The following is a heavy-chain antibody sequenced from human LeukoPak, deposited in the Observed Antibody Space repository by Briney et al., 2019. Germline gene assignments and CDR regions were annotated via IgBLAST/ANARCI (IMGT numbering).Heavy chain of an antibody. V-gene: IGHV4-4*07. J-gene: IGHJ6*02. CDR2: IYTSGST. CDR1: GGSISSYY. CDR3: ARVAKARMVRGDTSYGMDV. Sequence: SETLSLTCTVSGGSISSYYWSWIRQPAGKGLEWIGRIYTSGSTNYSPSLKSRVTMSVDTSKNQFSLKLSSVTAADTAVYYCARVAKARMVRGDTSYGMDVWGQGTTVTVSS. D-gene: IGHD3-10*01.